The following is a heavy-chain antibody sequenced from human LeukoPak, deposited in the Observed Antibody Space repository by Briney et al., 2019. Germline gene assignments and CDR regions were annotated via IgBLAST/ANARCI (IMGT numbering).Heavy chain of an antibody. Sequence: PGGSLRLSCAASGFTFSSYAMSWVRQAPGKGLEWVSAISGNGGSTAYPDSVKGRFTISRDNSKKTLYLQINSLRAEDTAVYYCAKAPSPYCNAATSYYLDYWGQGTLVTVSS. CDR2: ISGNGGST. V-gene: IGHV3-23*01. CDR1: GFTFSSYA. J-gene: IGHJ4*02. CDR3: AKAPSPYCNAATSYYLDY. D-gene: IGHD2/OR15-2a*01.